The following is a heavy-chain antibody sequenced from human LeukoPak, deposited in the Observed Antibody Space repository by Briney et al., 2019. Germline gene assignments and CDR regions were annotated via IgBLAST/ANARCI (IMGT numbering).Heavy chain of an antibody. J-gene: IGHJ6*02. V-gene: IGHV3-23*01. CDR2: ISGSGGST. D-gene: IGHD3-10*01. CDR1: GFTFSNYA. CDR3: ARDGGWFGELLYYGMDV. Sequence: GGSLRLSCAASGFTFSNYAMHWVRQAPGKGLEWVSAISGSGGSTYYADSVKGRFTISRDNSKNTLYLQMNSLRAEDTAVYYCARDGGWFGELLYYGMDVWGQGTTVTVSS.